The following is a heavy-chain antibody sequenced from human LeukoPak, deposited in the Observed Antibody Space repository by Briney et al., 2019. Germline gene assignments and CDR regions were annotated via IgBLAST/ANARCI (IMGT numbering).Heavy chain of an antibody. CDR3: ARGPGNYGY. V-gene: IGHV4-4*07. CDR2: IYTSGST. Sequence: SETLSLTCTVSGGSISSYYWSWIRQPAGKGLKWIGRIYTSGSTNYNPSLKSRVTISVDKSKNQFSLKLSSVTAADTAVYYCARGPGNYGYWGQGTLVTVSS. J-gene: IGHJ4*02. CDR1: GGSISSYY.